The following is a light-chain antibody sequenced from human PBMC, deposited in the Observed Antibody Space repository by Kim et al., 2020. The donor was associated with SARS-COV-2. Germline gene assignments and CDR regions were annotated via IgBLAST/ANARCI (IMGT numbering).Light chain of an antibody. CDR3: QQRNEWPRT. CDR2: DAS. CDR1: QNIRNE. V-gene: IGKV3-11*01. Sequence: EIVLTQSPATLSLSPGQRATLSCRASQNIRNELAWYQHKPGQAPRLLISDASNRATGIPARFSGSGSGTDFTLTVSGLEAEDSAVYDCQQRNEWPRTFGQGTKVEIK. J-gene: IGKJ1*01.